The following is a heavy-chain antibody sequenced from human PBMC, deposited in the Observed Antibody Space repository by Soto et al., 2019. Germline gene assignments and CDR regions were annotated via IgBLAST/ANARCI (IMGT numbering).Heavy chain of an antibody. Sequence: GSLRLSCAASGFTFSRYAMTWVRQAPGKGLEWVSGISGGGGSPYYADSVKGRFTISRDNSKNTLYLQMNSLRAEDTAVYYCAKYNAYNYGPYASGYYGMDVWGQGTTVTVSS. D-gene: IGHD5-18*01. CDR3: AKYNAYNYGPYASGYYGMDV. CDR1: GFTFSRYA. CDR2: ISGGGGSP. V-gene: IGHV3-23*01. J-gene: IGHJ6*02.